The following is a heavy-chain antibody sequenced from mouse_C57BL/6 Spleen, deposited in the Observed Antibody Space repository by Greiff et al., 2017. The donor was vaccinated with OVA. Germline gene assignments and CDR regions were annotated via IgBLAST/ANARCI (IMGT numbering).Heavy chain of an antibody. CDR1: GYTFTSYG. CDR3: ASPDSSGYVAWFAY. J-gene: IGHJ3*01. D-gene: IGHD3-2*02. Sequence: VQLQQSGAELARPGASVKLSCKASGYTFTSYGISWVKQRTGQGLEWIGEIYPRSGNTYYNEKFKGKATLTADKSSSTAYMELRSLTSEDSAVYFCASPDSSGYVAWFAYWGQGTLVTVSA. V-gene: IGHV1-81*01. CDR2: IYPRSGNT.